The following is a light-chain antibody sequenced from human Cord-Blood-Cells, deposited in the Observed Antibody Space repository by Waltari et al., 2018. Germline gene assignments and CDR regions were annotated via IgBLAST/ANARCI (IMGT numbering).Light chain of an antibody. V-gene: IGKV1-39*01. J-gene: IGKJ3*01. CDR2: AAS. CDR1: QSISSY. Sequence: DIQMNQSPSSLSASVGDRVTITCRASQSISSYLNWYQQKPGNAPKLLIYAASSLQSGVPSRFSGSGSGTDFTLTISSLQPEDFATYYCQQSYSTPFTFGPGTKVDIK. CDR3: QQSYSTPFT.